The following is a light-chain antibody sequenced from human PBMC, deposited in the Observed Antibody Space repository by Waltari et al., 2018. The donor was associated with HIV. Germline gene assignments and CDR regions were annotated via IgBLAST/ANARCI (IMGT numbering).Light chain of an antibody. J-gene: IGKJ1*01. Sequence: DIVMIQSPDSLSLPLAERATINCRSSQSLLYISNNKNYLTWYQQKPGQRPKLLLSWASTRESGVPDRFSGSGSGTNFTLTISSLQAEDVAIYYCQQYYSSPWTFGQGTKVEV. CDR2: WAS. V-gene: IGKV4-1*01. CDR1: QSLLYISNNKNY. CDR3: QQYYSSPWT.